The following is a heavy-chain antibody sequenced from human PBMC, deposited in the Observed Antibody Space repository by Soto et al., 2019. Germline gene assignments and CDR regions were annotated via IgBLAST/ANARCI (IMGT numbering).Heavy chain of an antibody. CDR1: GYTFSSYA. CDR2: INAGNGNT. Sequence: ASVKVSCKASGYTFSSYAMHWVRQAPGQRLEWMGWINAGNGNTKYSQKFQGRVTITRDTSASTAYMELSSLRSEDTALYYCARDYYDSSGFDYWGQGTLVTVYS. V-gene: IGHV1-3*01. D-gene: IGHD3-22*01. J-gene: IGHJ4*02. CDR3: ARDYYDSSGFDY.